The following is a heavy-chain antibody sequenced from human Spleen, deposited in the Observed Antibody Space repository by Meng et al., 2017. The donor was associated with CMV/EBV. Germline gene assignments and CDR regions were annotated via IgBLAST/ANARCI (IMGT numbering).Heavy chain of an antibody. CDR1: GSVSSGSYY. CDR3: AGELVRGAPPT. J-gene: IGHJ5*02. D-gene: IGHD3-10*01. CDR2: IYYSGSAKSGIT. V-gene: IGHV4-61*01. Sequence: GSVSSGSYYWSWVRQPPGKGLEWIGHIYYSGSAKSGITNYNSSLNSRVTISVDTSKNQFSLKLNSVTAADTAVYFCAGELVRGAPPTWGQGTLVTVSS.